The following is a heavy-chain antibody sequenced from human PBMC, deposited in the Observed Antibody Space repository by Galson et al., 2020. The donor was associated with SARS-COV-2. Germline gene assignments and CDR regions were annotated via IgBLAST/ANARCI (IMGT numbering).Heavy chain of an antibody. D-gene: IGHD3-22*01. Sequence: GGSLRLSCAASTFTFENYAVHWVRQAPGEGLEWVSGINWNSGSIGYAVSVKGRFTISRDNANNSLYRQMNSLRAEDTALYYCVKDIVDYYDTSGYYGAFDLWGQGTLVTVS. CDR1: TFTFENYA. CDR3: VKDIVDYYDTSGYYGAFDL. J-gene: IGHJ3*01. CDR2: INWNSGSI. V-gene: IGHV3-9*01.